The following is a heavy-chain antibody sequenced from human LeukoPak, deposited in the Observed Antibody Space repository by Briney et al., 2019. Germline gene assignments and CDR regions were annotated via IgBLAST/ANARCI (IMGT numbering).Heavy chain of an antibody. V-gene: IGHV6-1*01. D-gene: IGHD1-14*01. CDR2: TYYRSKWYN. Sequence: TSQTLSLTCAISGDSVSSNSATWNWIRQSTSRGLEWLGGTYYRSKWYNDYAVSVKRRITINPDTSKNQFSLQLNSVTPEDTAVYYCARDSPDAFTFDYWGQGTLVTVSS. J-gene: IGHJ4*02. CDR1: GDSVSSNSAT. CDR3: ARDSPDAFTFDY.